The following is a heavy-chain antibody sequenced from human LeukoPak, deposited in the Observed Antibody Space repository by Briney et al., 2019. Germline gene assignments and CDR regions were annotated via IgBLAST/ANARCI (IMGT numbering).Heavy chain of an antibody. V-gene: IGHV3-48*01. CDR2: ISISSSTI. Sequence: GGSLRLSCAASRFSFSSYSMNWVRPAPGRGVEWVSYISISSSTIYYAHSVKGRFTISRDNAKNSLYLQMNSLRAEDTAVYYCARIYSGYDYRGSAVDYWGQGTLVTVSS. CDR3: ARIYSGYDYRGSAVDY. CDR1: RFSFSSYS. D-gene: IGHD5-12*01. J-gene: IGHJ4*02.